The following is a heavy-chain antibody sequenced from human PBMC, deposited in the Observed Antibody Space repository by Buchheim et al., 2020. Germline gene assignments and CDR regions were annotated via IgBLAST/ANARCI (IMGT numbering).Heavy chain of an antibody. CDR1: GGSISRTIYY. J-gene: IGHJ4*02. Sequence: QLQLQESGPGLVKPSETLSLTCSVSGGSISRTIYYWGWIRQPPGKGLEWIGSVYHDGSSYYNPSLKSRVTLSADTSKNQFSLKLSSVTAADTAVYYCASLPYCSGSTCYNPFDYWGQGTL. V-gene: IGHV4-39*01. D-gene: IGHD2-15*01. CDR2: VYHDGSS. CDR3: ASLPYCSGSTCYNPFDY.